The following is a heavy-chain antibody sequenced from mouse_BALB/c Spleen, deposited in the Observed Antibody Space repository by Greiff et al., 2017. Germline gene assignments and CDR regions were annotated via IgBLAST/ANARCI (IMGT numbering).Heavy chain of an antibody. CDR1: GFAFSSYD. J-gene: IGHJ1*01. CDR3: ARQGCEEEDWYFDV. CDR2: ISSGGGST. V-gene: IGHV5-12-1*01. Sequence: EVHLVESGGGLVKPGGSLKLSCAASGFAFSSYDMSWVRQTPEKRLEWVAYISSGGGSTYYPDTVKGRFTISRHNAKNTPCLQMSSLKSEDTAMYYCARQGCEEEDWYFDVWGAGTTVTVSS.